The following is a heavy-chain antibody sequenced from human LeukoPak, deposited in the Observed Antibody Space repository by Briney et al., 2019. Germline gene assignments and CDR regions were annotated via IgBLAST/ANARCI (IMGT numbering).Heavy chain of an antibody. CDR1: GGSISSYY. Sequence: SETLSLTCTVSGGSISSYYWSWIRQPPGKGLEWIGYIYYSGSTNYNPSLKSRVTISVDTSKNQFSLKLSSVTAADTAVYYCARALGCSSTSYYAGYYFDYWGQGTLVTVSS. V-gene: IGHV4-59*01. J-gene: IGHJ4*02. CDR2: IYYSGST. CDR3: ARALGCSSTSYYAGYYFDY. D-gene: IGHD2-2*01.